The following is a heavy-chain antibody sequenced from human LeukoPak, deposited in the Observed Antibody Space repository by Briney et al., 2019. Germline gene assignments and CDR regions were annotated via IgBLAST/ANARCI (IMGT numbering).Heavy chain of an antibody. CDR3: ARGLYCGDDCYSSWYFDL. J-gene: IGHJ2*01. CDR1: GFSFRNYA. D-gene: IGHD2-21*02. CDR2: ISSNGGST. Sequence: PGGSLRLSCAASGFSFRNYAMHWVRQVPGKGLQYVSAISSNGGSTYYANSVKGRFTISRDNSKNTLYLQMGGLRAEDMAVYYCARGLYCGDDCYSSWYFDLWGRGTLVTVSS. V-gene: IGHV3-64*01.